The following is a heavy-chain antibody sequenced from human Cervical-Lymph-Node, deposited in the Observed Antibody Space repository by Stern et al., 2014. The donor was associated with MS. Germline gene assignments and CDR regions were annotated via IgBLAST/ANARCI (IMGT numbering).Heavy chain of an antibody. CDR2: INAGNGNT. D-gene: IGHD3-22*01. V-gene: IGHV1-3*01. Sequence: QVQLMQSGAEVKKPGASVKVSCKASGYTFTSYAMHWVRQAPGQRLEWMGWINAGNGNTKYSQKFQGRVTITRDTSASTAYMELSSLRSEDTAVYYCAKVWYYDSSGYYYFDYWGQGTLVTVSS. J-gene: IGHJ4*02. CDR1: GYTFTSYA. CDR3: AKVWYYDSSGYYYFDY.